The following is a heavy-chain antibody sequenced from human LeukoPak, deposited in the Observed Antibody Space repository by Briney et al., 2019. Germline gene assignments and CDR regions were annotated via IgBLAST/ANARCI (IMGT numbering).Heavy chain of an antibody. CDR3: AREGIRIAAAGTIDY. CDR1: GYTFTDYY. J-gene: IGHJ4*02. CDR2: INPDSGDT. D-gene: IGHD6-13*01. Sequence: ASVKVSCKASGYTFTDYYMQWVRQAPGQGLEWMGWINPDSGDTNYAQKFQGRVTMTTDTSTGTAYMELRSLRSDDTAMYYCAREGIRIAAAGTIDYWGQGTLVTVSS. V-gene: IGHV1-2*02.